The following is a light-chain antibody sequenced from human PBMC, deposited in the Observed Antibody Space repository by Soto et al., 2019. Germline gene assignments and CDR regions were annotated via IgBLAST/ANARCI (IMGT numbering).Light chain of an antibody. CDR1: SSDVGGYNY. J-gene: IGLJ2*01. Sequence: QSALTQPRSVSGSPGQSVTISCTGTSSDVGGYNYVSWYQQHPGKAPKLMIYDVSKRPSGVPDRFSGSESGNTASLTISGLEAEDEADYYCCSYAGSYGVVFGGGTQLTVL. CDR3: CSYAGSYGVV. CDR2: DVS. V-gene: IGLV2-11*01.